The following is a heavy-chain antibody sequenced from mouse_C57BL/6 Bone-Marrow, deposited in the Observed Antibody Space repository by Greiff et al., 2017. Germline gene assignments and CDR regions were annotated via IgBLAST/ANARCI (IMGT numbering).Heavy chain of an antibody. V-gene: IGHV1-82*01. D-gene: IGHD1-1*01. J-gene: IGHJ4*01. Sequence: QVQLQQSGPELVKPGASVKISCKASGYAFSSSWMNWVKQRPGKGLEWIGRIYPGDGDTNYNGKFKGKATLTAAKSSSTAYMQLSSLTSEDSAVYFCARSEYYGFYAMDYWGQGTSVTVSS. CDR3: ARSEYYGFYAMDY. CDR1: GYAFSSSW. CDR2: IYPGDGDT.